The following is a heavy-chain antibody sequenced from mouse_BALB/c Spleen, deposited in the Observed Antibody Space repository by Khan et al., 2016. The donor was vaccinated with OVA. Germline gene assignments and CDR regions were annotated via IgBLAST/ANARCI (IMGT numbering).Heavy chain of an antibody. J-gene: IGHJ3*01. CDR2: ILYSGST. CDR3: ARSTYRYAFVY. CDR1: GDSITSGY. V-gene: IGHV3-8*02. D-gene: IGHD2-14*01. Sequence: EVKLEVSGPSLVKPSQTLSLTCSVTGDSITSGYWCWIRKLPGNKLEYMGYILYSGSTYYNPSIQSRISITRHTSRNQYYLQLNSVTTEDTAAYYYARSTYRYAFVYWGQGTLVTVSA.